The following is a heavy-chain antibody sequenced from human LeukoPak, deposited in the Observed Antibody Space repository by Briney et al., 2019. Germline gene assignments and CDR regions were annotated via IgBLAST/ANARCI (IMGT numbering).Heavy chain of an antibody. CDR1: GFTLSSYA. J-gene: IGHJ4*02. V-gene: IGHV3-23*01. CDR2: ISGSGGST. D-gene: IGHD3-3*01. CDR3: ARPDPPLILEWPAPYFDY. Sequence: PGGSLRLSCAASGFTLSSYAMSWVRQAPGKGLEWVSTISGSGGSTYYADSVKGRFTISRDNSKNTLYMLMNSLRAEDTAVYYCARPDPPLILEWPAPYFDYWGQGTLVTVSS.